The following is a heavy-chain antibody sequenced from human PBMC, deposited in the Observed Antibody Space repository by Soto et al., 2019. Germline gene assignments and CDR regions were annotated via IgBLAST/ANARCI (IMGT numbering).Heavy chain of an antibody. V-gene: IGHV1-8*01. J-gene: IGHJ3*02. CDR2: MKPNSGKT. D-gene: IGHD2-2*01. CDR1: GYTFTSYD. CDR3: AMPFCDSNSCYGADACDI. Sequence: QVQLVQSGAEVKKPGASVKVSCKASGYTFTSYDINWVRQATGQGLEWMGWMKPNSGKTGYAQKFQGRVTMTSNTSINTAYMELSSLRSEDTAVYYCAMPFCDSNSCYGADACDIWGQGTMVTVSS.